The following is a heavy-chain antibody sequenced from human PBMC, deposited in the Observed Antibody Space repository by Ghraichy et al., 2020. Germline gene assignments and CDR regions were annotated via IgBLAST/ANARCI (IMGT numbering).Heavy chain of an antibody. D-gene: IGHD1-26*01. J-gene: IGHJ4*02. CDR2: ISGSGGST. V-gene: IGHV3-23*01. Sequence: GGSLRLSCAASGFTFSSYAMSWVRQAPGKGLEWVSAISGSGGSTYYADSVKGRFTISRDNSKNTLYLQRNSLRAEDTAVYYCAKDLSSLGAKTDYWGQGTLVTVSS. CDR3: AKDLSSLGAKTDY. CDR1: GFTFSSYA.